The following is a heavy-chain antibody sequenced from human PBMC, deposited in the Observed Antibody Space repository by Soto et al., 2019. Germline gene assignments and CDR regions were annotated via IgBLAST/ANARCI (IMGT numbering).Heavy chain of an antibody. CDR3: ARDPGFRSDY. D-gene: IGHD3-9*01. CDR2: ISAYKGNT. V-gene: IGHV1-18*01. J-gene: IGHJ4*02. Sequence: QVQLVQSGAEVKKPGASVKVCCKASGYTFTSYGISWVRQAPGQGLERMGWISAYKGNTNYAQKLQGRVTMTTDTSTCPAYRELRSLSSDDTAVYYCARDPGFRSDYWGQGTLVTVSS. CDR1: GYTFTSYG.